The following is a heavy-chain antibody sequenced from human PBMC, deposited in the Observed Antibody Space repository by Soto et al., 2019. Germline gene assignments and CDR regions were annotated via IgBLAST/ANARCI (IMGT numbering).Heavy chain of an antibody. Sequence: QVQLVESGGGVVQPGRSLRLSCAASGFTFSSYAMHWVRQAPGKGLEWVAVISYDENNKYYADSVKGRFIISRDNSKNTLYLQMNSLRTEDTAVYYCARAEGATSGVDLFFQHWGQGTLVTVSS. CDR2: ISYDENNK. J-gene: IGHJ1*01. CDR1: GFTFSSYA. V-gene: IGHV3-30-3*01. CDR3: ARAEGATSGVDLFFQH. D-gene: IGHD1-26*01.